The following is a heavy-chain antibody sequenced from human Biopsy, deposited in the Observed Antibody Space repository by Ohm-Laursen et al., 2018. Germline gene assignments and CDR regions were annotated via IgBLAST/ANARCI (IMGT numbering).Heavy chain of an antibody. D-gene: IGHD3-3*01. CDR3: ARTPRDSFWSGSYKRGLWFDP. CDR1: GGSIISYY. CDR2: VYNGGIT. Sequence: TLSLTCSVSGGSIISYYWTWIRQPPGKGLEWIGHVYNGGITNYNPSLKSRVTISKDTSKNQFSLQVNSVTAADTAVYYCARTPRDSFWSGSYKRGLWFDPWGWGTLVIVSS. J-gene: IGHJ5*02. V-gene: IGHV4-59*01.